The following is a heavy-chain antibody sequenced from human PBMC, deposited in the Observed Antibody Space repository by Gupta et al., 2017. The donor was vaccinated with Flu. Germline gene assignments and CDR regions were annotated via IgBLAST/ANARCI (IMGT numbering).Heavy chain of an antibody. V-gene: IGHV3-21*01. J-gene: IGHJ4*02. CDR1: GFTFSRYN. D-gene: IGHD2-21*02. Sequence: VQLVESGGGLVKPGRSLRLSWEASGFTFSRYNMNWIRQAPGKGLEWVSSISSSGSYIYYADSVKGRFTISRDNAKNSLYLQMNSLRAEDTAVYYCARKDNCGGDCYSFDYWGQGTLVTVSS. CDR3: ARKDNCGGDCYSFDY. CDR2: ISSSGSYI.